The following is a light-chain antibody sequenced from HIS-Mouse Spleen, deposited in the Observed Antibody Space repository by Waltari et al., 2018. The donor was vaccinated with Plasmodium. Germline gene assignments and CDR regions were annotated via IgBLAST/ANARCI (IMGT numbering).Light chain of an antibody. V-gene: IGKV2-28*01. CDR1: QSLLHRNGYNY. CDR3: MQALQTPRYT. Sequence: DIVMTQSPLSLPVTPGEPASISSRSPQSLLHRNGYNYLDWYLQKPGQSPPLLIYLGSNRASGVPDRFSGSGSGTDFTLKISRVEAEDVGVYYCMQALQTPRYTFGQGTKLEIK. CDR2: LGS. J-gene: IGKJ2*01.